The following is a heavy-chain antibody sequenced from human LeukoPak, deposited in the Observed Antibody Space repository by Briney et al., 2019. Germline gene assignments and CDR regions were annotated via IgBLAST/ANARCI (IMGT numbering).Heavy chain of an antibody. CDR2: INHSGST. Sequence: SETLSLTCAVYGGSFSGYYWSWIRQPPGKGLEWIGEINHSGSTNYNPSLKSRVTISVDTSKNQFSLNLSSVTAADTAVYYCARLGPHSYGDYYGMDVWGQGTTVTVSS. J-gene: IGHJ6*02. CDR3: ARLGPHSYGDYYGMDV. D-gene: IGHD5-18*01. V-gene: IGHV4-34*01. CDR1: GGSFSGYY.